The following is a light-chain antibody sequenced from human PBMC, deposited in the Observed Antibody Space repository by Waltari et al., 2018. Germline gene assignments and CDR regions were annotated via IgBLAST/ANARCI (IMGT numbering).Light chain of an antibody. V-gene: IGLV4-69*01. CDR1: SGHSSNI. CDR3: ETGGHGTWV. CDR2: VNSDGSH. Sequence: SVKLTCTLSSGHSSNIIAWLQQQPGKGPRYLMKVNSDGSHRKGDEIPDRFSGSSSGAERYLTISSLQSEDEADYYCETGGHGTWVFGGGTKLTVL. J-gene: IGLJ3*02.